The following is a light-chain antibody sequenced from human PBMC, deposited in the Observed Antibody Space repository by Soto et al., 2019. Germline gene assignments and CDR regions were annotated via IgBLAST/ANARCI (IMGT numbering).Light chain of an antibody. J-gene: IGKJ1*01. CDR2: DTS. Sequence: EIVLTQSPATLSLSPGERATLSCRASQSVSSFLAWYQQKPGQAPRLLMYDTSKRATGIPARFSGSGSGTEFTLIISSLEPEDFSVYYCLQGSRWPCTFGQGTKVEVK. CDR3: LQGSRWPCT. V-gene: IGKV3-11*01. CDR1: QSVSSF.